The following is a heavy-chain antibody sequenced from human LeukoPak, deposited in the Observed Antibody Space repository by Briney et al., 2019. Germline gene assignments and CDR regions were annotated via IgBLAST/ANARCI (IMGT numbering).Heavy chain of an antibody. CDR3: ARXSRSSSXAXYFDY. CDR2: IIPMFGTA. V-gene: IGHV1-69*05. D-gene: IGHD6-6*01. CDR1: GGTFSSYA. J-gene: IGHJ4*02. Sequence: GASVKVSCKASGGTFSSYAISWVRQAPGQGLEWMGGIIPMFGTANYAQKFQGRVTITTDESTSTAYMELSSLRSEDTAVYYCARXSRSSSXAXYFDYGGQGTLVTVSS.